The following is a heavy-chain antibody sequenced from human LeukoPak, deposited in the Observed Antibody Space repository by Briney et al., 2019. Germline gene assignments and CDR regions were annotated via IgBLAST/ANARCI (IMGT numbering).Heavy chain of an antibody. Sequence: GGSLRLSCAASGFTFSSYRMNWVRQAPGKGLEWVSSIGSDSTYIYYTDSVKGRFTISRDNAKNSLYLQMNSLRAEDTAVYYCATGDVHWRQGTLVTVSS. CDR2: IGSDSTYI. CDR3: ATGDVH. V-gene: IGHV3-21*01. J-gene: IGHJ4*02. CDR1: GFTFSSYR.